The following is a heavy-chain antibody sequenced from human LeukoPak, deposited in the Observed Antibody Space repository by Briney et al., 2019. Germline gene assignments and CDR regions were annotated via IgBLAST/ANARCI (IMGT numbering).Heavy chain of an antibody. D-gene: IGHD6-13*01. CDR2: ISSSSSYI. V-gene: IGHV3-21*01. CDR1: GFTFSSYS. J-gene: IGHJ6*03. Sequence: PGGSLRLSCAASGFTFSSYSMNWVRQAPGKGLEWVSSISSSSSYIYYADSVKGRFTISRDNSKNTLYLQMNSLRAEDTAVYYCARSSPGIAAAGNGAMDVWGKGTTVTVSS. CDR3: ARSSPGIAAAGNGAMDV.